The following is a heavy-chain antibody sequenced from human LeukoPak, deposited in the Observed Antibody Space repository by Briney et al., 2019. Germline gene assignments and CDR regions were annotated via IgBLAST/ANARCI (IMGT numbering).Heavy chain of an antibody. CDR1: GFTFDDYA. CDR2: ISWNSGSI. J-gene: IGHJ4*02. CDR3: AKGPPRIVGAGAPFDY. V-gene: IGHV3-9*01. Sequence: GGSLRLSCAASGFTFDDYAMHWVRQAPGKGLEWVSGISWNSGSIGYADSVKGRFTISRDNAKNSLYLQMNSLRAEDTALYYCAKGPPRIVGAGAPFDYWGQGTPVTVSS. D-gene: IGHD1-26*01.